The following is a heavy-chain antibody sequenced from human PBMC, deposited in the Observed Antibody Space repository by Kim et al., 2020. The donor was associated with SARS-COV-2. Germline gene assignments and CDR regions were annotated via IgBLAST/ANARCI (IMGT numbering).Heavy chain of an antibody. D-gene: IGHD1-26*01. V-gene: IGHV3-30*04. J-gene: IGHJ4*02. CDR3: ARTNSGNYLGAFDY. CDR1: GFTFSSYA. CDR2: ISYDGSNK. Sequence: GGSLRLSCAASGFTFSSYAMYWVRQAPGKGLEWVAVISYDGSNKYYADSVKGRFTISRDNSNNTLYLQMNSLRAEDTAVYYCARTNSGNYLGAFDYWGQG.